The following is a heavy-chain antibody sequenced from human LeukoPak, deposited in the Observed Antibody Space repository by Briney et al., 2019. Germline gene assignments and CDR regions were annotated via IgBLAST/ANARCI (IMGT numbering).Heavy chain of an antibody. D-gene: IGHD3-9*01. Sequence: GGSLRLSCAASGFTFSSYWMSWVRQAPGKGLEWVANIKQDGSEKYYVDSVKGRFTISSDNAKNSLYLQMNSLRAEDTAVYYCAREGNYDILTGYYKSFDYWGQGTLVTVSS. CDR3: AREGNYDILTGYYKSFDY. J-gene: IGHJ4*02. CDR1: GFTFSSYW. CDR2: IKQDGSEK. V-gene: IGHV3-7*01.